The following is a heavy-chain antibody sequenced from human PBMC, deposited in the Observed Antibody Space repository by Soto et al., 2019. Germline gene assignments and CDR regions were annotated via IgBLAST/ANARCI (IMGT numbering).Heavy chain of an antibody. Sequence: QVQLVQSGAEVKKPGASVKVSCTGSGYTFRSYDIHWVRQATGQGLEWMGWVNPNTGNTGDAQKFQSRVAMARDMSKRSAYTEVNSLTSADTAIYDCARAHGAGSFDFWGQGTVVAVSS. CDR1: GYTFRSYD. CDR3: ARAHGAGSFDF. V-gene: IGHV1-8*01. CDR2: VNPNTGNT. D-gene: IGHD3-16*01. J-gene: IGHJ5*01.